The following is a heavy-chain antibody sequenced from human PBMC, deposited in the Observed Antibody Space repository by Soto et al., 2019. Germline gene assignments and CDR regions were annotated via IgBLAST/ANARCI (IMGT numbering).Heavy chain of an antibody. CDR3: ASPGPQFDY. CDR2: IIPILGIA. Sequence: GASVKVSCKASGGTFSSYTISWVRQAPGQGLEWMGRIIPILGIANYAQKYQGRDTITADKSTSTAYMELSSLSSEDTAVYYCASPGPQFDYWGQGTLVTVSS. J-gene: IGHJ4*02. V-gene: IGHV1-69*02. CDR1: GGTFSSYT.